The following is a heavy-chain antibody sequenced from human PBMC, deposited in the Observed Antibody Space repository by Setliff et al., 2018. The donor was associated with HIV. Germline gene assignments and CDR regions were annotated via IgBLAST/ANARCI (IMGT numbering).Heavy chain of an antibody. Sequence: GGSLRLSCAASGFAFSGHQMSWVRQAPGKGREWVAHIKPDGSSKKYVDSVKGRFTISRDNAKDSLYLQMHSLRAEDTAVYYCVRWGLPYGIDAWGQGTLVTVSS. CDR2: IKPDGSSK. J-gene: IGHJ4*02. CDR3: VRWGLPYGIDA. D-gene: IGHD3-16*01. CDR1: GFAFSGHQ. V-gene: IGHV3-7*01.